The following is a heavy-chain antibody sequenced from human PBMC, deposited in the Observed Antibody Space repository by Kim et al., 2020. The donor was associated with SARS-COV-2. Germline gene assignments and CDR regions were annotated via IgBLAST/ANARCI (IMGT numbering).Heavy chain of an antibody. D-gene: IGHD3-3*02. CDR2: IEKDGTTT. V-gene: IGHV3-74*01. Sequence: GGSLRLSCAASGFTFSSYWMHWVRQVPGKGLVWVARIEKDGTTTSYADSVKGRFTISRDNAKSTLYLQMNSLRVEETAVDYCAKGGLAHLDYWGQGTLV. J-gene: IGHJ4*02. CDR1: GFTFSSYW. CDR3: AKGGLAHLDY.